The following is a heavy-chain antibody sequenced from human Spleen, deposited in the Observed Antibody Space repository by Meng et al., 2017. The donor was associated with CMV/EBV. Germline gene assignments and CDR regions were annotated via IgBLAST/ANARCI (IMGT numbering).Heavy chain of an antibody. CDR3: AKDRSMTTVTTALRFDY. V-gene: IGHV3-23*01. Sequence: GESLKISCVASGFTFSSYAMSWVRQAPGKGLEWVSAISGSGGSTYYADSVKGRFTISRDNSKNTLYLQMNSLRAEDTAVYYCAKDRSMTTVTTALRFDYWGQGTLVTVSS. J-gene: IGHJ4*02. CDR1: GFTFSSYA. D-gene: IGHD4-17*01. CDR2: ISGSGGST.